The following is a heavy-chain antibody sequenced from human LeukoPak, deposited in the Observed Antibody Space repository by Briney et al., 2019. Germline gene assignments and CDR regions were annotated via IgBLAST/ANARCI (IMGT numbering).Heavy chain of an antibody. V-gene: IGHV4-59*12. Sequence: PSETLSLNCTVSGGSISSYYWSWIRQPPGKGLEWIGYIYYSGSTNYNPSLKSRVTTPVDTSKNQFSLKLSSVTAADTAVYYCASSYYDSSGYYPVDYWGQGTLVTVSS. J-gene: IGHJ4*02. CDR1: GGSISSYY. CDR2: IYYSGST. CDR3: ASSYYDSSGYYPVDY. D-gene: IGHD3-22*01.